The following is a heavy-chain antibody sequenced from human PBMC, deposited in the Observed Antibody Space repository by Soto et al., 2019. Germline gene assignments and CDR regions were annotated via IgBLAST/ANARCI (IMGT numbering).Heavy chain of an antibody. V-gene: IGHV3-73*01. CDR2: IRSKANSYTT. CDR1: GFIFSDSA. CDR3: TTPRGYSDYLGTCWFDP. Sequence: EIQLVESGGGLVQPGGSLKLSCAASGFIFSDSAIHWVSQASGKGLEWVGRIRSKANSYTTAYAASVKGRFTISIDASKNTAYLQMDSLKTEDTAVYYCTTPRGYSDYLGTCWFDPWGQGTLVTVSS. J-gene: IGHJ5*02. D-gene: IGHD4-17*01.